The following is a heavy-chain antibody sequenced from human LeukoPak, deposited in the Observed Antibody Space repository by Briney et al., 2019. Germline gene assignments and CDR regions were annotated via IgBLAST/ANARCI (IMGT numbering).Heavy chain of an antibody. CDR1: GFTFSHYG. J-gene: IGHJ6*03. V-gene: IGHV3-23*01. CDR3: AKYYGDDPDYYYYMDV. CDR2: ISGSGYST. Sequence: HPGGSLRLSCAASGFTFSHYGMSWVRQAPGKGLEWVSAISGSGYSTYYADSVKGRFTISRDNSKNTLYLQMNSLRAEDTAVYYCAKYYGDDPDYYYYMDVWGKGTTVTISS. D-gene: IGHD4-17*01.